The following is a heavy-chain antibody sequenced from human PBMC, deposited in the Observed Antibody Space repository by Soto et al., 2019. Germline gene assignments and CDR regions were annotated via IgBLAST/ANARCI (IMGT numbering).Heavy chain of an antibody. CDR1: GCSISSSSYY. J-gene: IGHJ4*02. Sequence: ASETLSLTCTVSGCSISSSSYYWGWIRQPPGKGLEWIGSIYYSESTNYNPSLKSRVTISVDTSKNQFSLKLSSVTAADTAVYYCARSDYPYYFDYWGQGTLVTVSS. CDR2: IYYSEST. CDR3: ARSDYPYYFDY. D-gene: IGHD4-17*01. V-gene: IGHV4-39*07.